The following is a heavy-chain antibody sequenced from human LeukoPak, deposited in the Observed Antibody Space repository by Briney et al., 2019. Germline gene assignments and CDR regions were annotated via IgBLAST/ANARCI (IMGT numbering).Heavy chain of an antibody. Sequence: SETLSLTCAVYGGSFRGYYWSWIRQPPGKGLEWIGEINYRGITNYNPSLKSRVTISVDTSKNQFSLKLTSVTAADTALYYCARVPTFALQRRGLRGFDIWGQGTMVTVSS. CDR2: INYRGIT. V-gene: IGHV4-34*01. D-gene: IGHD2/OR15-2a*01. J-gene: IGHJ3*02. CDR3: ARVPTFALQRRGLRGFDI. CDR1: GGSFRGYY.